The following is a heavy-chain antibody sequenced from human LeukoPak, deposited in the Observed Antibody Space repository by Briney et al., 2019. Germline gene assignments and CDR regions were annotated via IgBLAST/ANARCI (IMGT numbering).Heavy chain of an antibody. J-gene: IGHJ4*02. D-gene: IGHD3-22*01. CDR3: ARIYDSSGYYYPFDY. V-gene: IGHV5-51*01. CDR2: IYPGDSNT. CDR1: GYIFSSYW. Sequence: PGESLKISCKGSGYIFSSYWIGWVRQMPGQGLEWVGIIYPGDSNTRYSPSFQGQVTISADKSISTAYLQWSGLKASDTAMYYCARIYDSSGYYYPFDYWGQGTPVTVSS.